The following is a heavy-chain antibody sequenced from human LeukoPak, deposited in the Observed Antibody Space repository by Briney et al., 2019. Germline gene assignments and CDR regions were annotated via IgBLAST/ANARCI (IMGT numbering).Heavy chain of an antibody. D-gene: IGHD2-2*01. CDR1: GFTFSDHY. J-gene: IGHJ4*02. V-gene: IGHV3-11*04. CDR3: ARDLVEDIVVVPAAIEGY. Sequence: GGSLRLSCAASGFTFSDHYMSWIRQAPGKGLEWVSYISSSGSTIFYADSVKGRFTISRDNSKNTLYLQMNSLRAEDTAVYYCARDLVEDIVVVPAAIEGYWGQGTLVTVSS. CDR2: ISSSGSTI.